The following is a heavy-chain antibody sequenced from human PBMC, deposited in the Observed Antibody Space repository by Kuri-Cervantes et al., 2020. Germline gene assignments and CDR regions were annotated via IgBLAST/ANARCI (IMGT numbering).Heavy chain of an antibody. CDR3: AGGRYSSGWLNY. CDR1: GGSVTSRNYY. Sequence: SETLSLTCTVSGGSVTSRNYYWSWIRQPPGQGLEWIGYISYSGNTTYNPSLKSRVTISVDTSKNHFSLSLTSVTAADTAVYYCAGGRYSSGWLNYWGQGTLVTVSS. V-gene: IGHV4-61*03. CDR2: ISYSGNT. D-gene: IGHD6-19*01. J-gene: IGHJ4*02.